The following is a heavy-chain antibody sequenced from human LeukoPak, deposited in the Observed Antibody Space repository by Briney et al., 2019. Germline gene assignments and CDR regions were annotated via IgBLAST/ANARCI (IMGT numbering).Heavy chain of an antibody. Sequence: GASVKVSCKASGGTFSSYSISWVRQAPGQGLDGMGGIIPIFGTAHYAQKFQGRVTITTDDSTSTAYMELSSLRSEDTAVYYCASGEVVPAAAIDYWGQGPVVTVSS. CDR2: IIPIFGTA. CDR1: GGTFSSYS. D-gene: IGHD2-2*01. CDR3: ASGEVVPAAAIDY. V-gene: IGHV1-69*05. J-gene: IGHJ4*02.